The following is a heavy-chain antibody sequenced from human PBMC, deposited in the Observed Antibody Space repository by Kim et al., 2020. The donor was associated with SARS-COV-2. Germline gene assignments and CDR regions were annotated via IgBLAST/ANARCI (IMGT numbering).Heavy chain of an antibody. CDR1: GGSISSYY. D-gene: IGHD3-22*01. CDR2: IYTSGST. J-gene: IGHJ4*02. Sequence: SETLSLTCTVSGGSISSYYWSWIRQPAGKGLEWIGRIYTSGSTNYNPSLKSRVTMSVDTSKNQFSLKLSSVTAADTAVYYCARDLFLSYYYDSSGYYDYWGQGTLVTVSS. CDR3: ARDLFLSYYYDSSGYYDY. V-gene: IGHV4-4*07.